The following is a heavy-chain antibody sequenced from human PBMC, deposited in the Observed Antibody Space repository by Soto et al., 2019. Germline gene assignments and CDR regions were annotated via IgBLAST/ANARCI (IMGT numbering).Heavy chain of an antibody. J-gene: IGHJ6*02. CDR3: ARITSLATDFWMYYYYYGMDV. V-gene: IGHV3-66*01. D-gene: IGHD3-3*01. CDR1: GFTVSSNY. Sequence: PGGSLRLSYAASGFTVSSNYMSWVRQAPGKGLEWVSVIYSGGSTYYADSVKGRFTISRDNSKNTLYLQMNSLRAEDTAVYYCARITSLATDFWMYYYYYGMDVWGQGTTVTVSS. CDR2: IYSGGST.